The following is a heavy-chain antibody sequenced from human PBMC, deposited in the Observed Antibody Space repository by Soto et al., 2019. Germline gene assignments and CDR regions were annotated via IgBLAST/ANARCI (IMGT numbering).Heavy chain of an antibody. Sequence: GGSLRLSCAASGFTFGTYTMNWVRQAPGKGQERVSALGGGGDTHYAESVKGRFTISRDYSKNILLLQMNSLRDEDSAIYYCTKDRHPDGIWTFDFWGQGTLVTVSS. D-gene: IGHD3-9*01. CDR3: TKDRHPDGIWTFDF. J-gene: IGHJ4*02. CDR2: LGGGGDT. V-gene: IGHV3-23*01. CDR1: GFTFGTYT.